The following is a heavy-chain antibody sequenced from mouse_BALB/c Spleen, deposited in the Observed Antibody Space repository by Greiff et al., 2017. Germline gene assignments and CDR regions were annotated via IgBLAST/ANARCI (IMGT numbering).Heavy chain of an antibody. CDR1: GFNIKDTY. D-gene: IGHD1-1*01. CDR3: ARDTTVVAKAY. Sequence: EVQLQQSGAELVKPGASVKLSCTASGFNIKDTYMHWVKQRPEQGLEWIGRIDPANGNTKYDPKFQGKATITADTSSNTAYLQLSSLTSEDTAVYYCARDTTVVAKAYWGQGTLVTVSA. CDR2: IDPANGNT. J-gene: IGHJ3*01. V-gene: IGHV14-3*02.